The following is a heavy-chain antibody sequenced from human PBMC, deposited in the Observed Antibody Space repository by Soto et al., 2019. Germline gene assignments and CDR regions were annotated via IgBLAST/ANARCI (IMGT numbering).Heavy chain of an antibody. CDR2: IWYDGSNK. Sequence: PGGSLRLSCAASGFTFSNYGMHWVRQAPGKGLEWVAVIWYDGSNKYYADSVKGRFTISRDNSKNTLYLQMNSLRAEDTAVYYCARDRLIDYYDSSGLDYWGQGTLVTVSS. J-gene: IGHJ4*02. CDR1: GFTFSNYG. CDR3: ARDRLIDYYDSSGLDY. D-gene: IGHD3-22*01. V-gene: IGHV3-33*08.